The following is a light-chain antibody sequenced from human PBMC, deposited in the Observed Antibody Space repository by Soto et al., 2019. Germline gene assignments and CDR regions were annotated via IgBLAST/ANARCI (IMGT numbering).Light chain of an antibody. J-gene: IGKJ4*01. CDR2: GAS. CDR3: QQHGNSPLT. Sequence: IVLTQSPYTLCVSPLDRTSIXARASQSVSSNLAWYQQKPGQAPRLLIYGASSRATGIPYRFSGSGSGTDFTLTISRLEPEDFAVYYCQQHGNSPLTFGGGTKVDIK. CDR1: QSVSSN. V-gene: IGKV3-20*01.